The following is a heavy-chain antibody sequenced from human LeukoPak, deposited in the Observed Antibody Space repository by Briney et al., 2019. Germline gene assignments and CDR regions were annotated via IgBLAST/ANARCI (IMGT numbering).Heavy chain of an antibody. CDR2: FFHTGSA. D-gene: IGHD6-6*01. CDR3: ASGGEYSSSSIDY. Sequence: SETLSLTCTVSGGAISNTYWSWIRQPPGKGLEWVAYFFHTGSANYNPSLKSRVTISEDTSKNQFSLKLSSVTAADTAVYYCASGGEYSSSSIDYWGQGTLVTVSS. V-gene: IGHV4-59*12. J-gene: IGHJ4*02. CDR1: GGAISNTY.